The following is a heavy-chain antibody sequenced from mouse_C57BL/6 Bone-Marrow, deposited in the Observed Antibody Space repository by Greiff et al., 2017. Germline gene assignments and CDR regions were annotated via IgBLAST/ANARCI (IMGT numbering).Heavy chain of an antibody. CDR2: IYIGNGYT. V-gene: IGHV1-58*01. J-gene: IGHJ1*03. CDR3: ARPNFYGSSYWWDFDV. CDR1: GYTFTSYG. D-gene: IGHD1-1*01. Sequence: VQLQQSGAELVRPGSSVKMSCKTSGYTFTSYGINWVKQRPGQGLEWIGYIYIGNGYTEYNEKFKGKATLTSDTSSSTAYMQLSSLTSEDSAIYFGARPNFYGSSYWWDFDVWGTGTTVTVSS.